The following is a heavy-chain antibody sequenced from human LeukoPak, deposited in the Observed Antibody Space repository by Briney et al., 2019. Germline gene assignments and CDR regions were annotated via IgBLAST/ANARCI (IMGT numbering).Heavy chain of an antibody. D-gene: IGHD5-12*01. Sequence: GGSLRLSCAASGFTFSSHAMSWVRQAPGKGLEWVSGITGRGGDTYYADSVKGRFTISRDNSKNTLYLQMNSLRAEDTAVYHCAKDLPYGGYLESYFDYWGQGALVTVSS. CDR1: GFTFSSHA. CDR2: ITGRGGDT. V-gene: IGHV3-23*01. CDR3: AKDLPYGGYLESYFDY. J-gene: IGHJ4*02.